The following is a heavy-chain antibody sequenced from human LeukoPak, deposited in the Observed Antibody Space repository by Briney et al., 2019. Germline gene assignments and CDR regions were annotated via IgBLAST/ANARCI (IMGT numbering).Heavy chain of an antibody. D-gene: IGHD6-6*01. CDR1: GGSFSGCY. CDR3: AVDFNYSSSLDY. Sequence: SETLSLTCAVYGGSFSGCYWSWIRQPPGKGLEWIGEINHSGSTNYNLSLKSRVTISVDTSKNQFSLKLSSVTAADTAVYYCAVDFNYSSSLDYWGQGTLVTVSS. V-gene: IGHV4-34*01. CDR2: INHSGST. J-gene: IGHJ4*02.